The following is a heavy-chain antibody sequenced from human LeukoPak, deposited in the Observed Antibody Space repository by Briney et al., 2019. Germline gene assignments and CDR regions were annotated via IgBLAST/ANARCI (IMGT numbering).Heavy chain of an antibody. J-gene: IGHJ1*01. V-gene: IGHV4-34*01. CDR2: INHSGST. CDR3: ARVSSRNYYGSGSYYKGRYFQH. CDR1: GGSFNGYY. Sequence: PSETLSLTCAVYGGSFNGYYWSWIRQPPGKGLEWIGEINHSGSTNYNPSLKSRVTISVDTSKNQFSLKLSSVTAADTAVYYCARVSSRNYYGSGSYYKGRYFQHWGQGTLVTVSS. D-gene: IGHD3-10*01.